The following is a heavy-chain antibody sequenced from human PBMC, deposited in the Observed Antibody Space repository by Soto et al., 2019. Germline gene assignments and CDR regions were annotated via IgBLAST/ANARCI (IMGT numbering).Heavy chain of an antibody. J-gene: IGHJ6*02. D-gene: IGHD2-15*01. Sequence: TLSLTCTVSGVSISSGGYYWSWIRQHPGKGLEWIGYIYYSGSTYYNPSLKSRVTISVDTSKNQFSLKLSSVTAADTAVYYCARGAVVVVAATDYYGMDVWGQGTTVTVSS. CDR3: ARGAVVVVAATDYYGMDV. CDR1: GVSISSGGYY. V-gene: IGHV4-31*03. CDR2: IYYSGST.